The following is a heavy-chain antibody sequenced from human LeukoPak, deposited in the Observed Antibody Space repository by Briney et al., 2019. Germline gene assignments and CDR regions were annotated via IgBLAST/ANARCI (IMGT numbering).Heavy chain of an antibody. Sequence: ASVKVSCKASGYTFTSYAMHWVRQAPGQRLEWMGWINAGNGNTKYSQKFQGRVTITRDTSASTAYMELSSLRSEDTAVYYCASSDGAPVAGMGLDYWGQGTLVTVSS. CDR2: INAGNGNT. J-gene: IGHJ4*02. CDR3: ASSDGAPVAGMGLDY. CDR1: GYTFTSYA. D-gene: IGHD6-19*01. V-gene: IGHV1-3*01.